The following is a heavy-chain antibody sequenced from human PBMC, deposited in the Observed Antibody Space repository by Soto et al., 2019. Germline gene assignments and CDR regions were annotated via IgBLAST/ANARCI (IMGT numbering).Heavy chain of an antibody. CDR2: IKQDGSEK. D-gene: IGHD2-2*02. CDR3: ATDIHATWLLNS. Sequence: GGSLRLSCAASGFTFSSYWMSWVRQAPGKGLEWVANIKQDGSEKYYVDSVKGRFTISRDNSKNTLYLQMNSLRAEDTSLYLCATDIHATWLLNSWGQGTLVTVSS. CDR1: GFTFSSYW. J-gene: IGHJ4*02. V-gene: IGHV3-7*02.